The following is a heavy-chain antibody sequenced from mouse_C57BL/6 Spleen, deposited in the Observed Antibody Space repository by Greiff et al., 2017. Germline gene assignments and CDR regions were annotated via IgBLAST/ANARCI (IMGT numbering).Heavy chain of an antibody. CDR2: IYPGDGVT. CDR3: AKKDGTYDWYFDV. J-gene: IGHJ1*03. Sequence: QVQLQQSGAELVKPGASVKISCKASGYAFSSYWMHWVKQRPGKGLEWIGQIYPGDGVTNYNGKFKGKATLTADKSSSTAYMQLSSLTSEDSAVYFCAKKDGTYDWYFDVWGTGTTVTVSS. D-gene: IGHD2-1*01. CDR1: GYAFSSYW. V-gene: IGHV1-80*01.